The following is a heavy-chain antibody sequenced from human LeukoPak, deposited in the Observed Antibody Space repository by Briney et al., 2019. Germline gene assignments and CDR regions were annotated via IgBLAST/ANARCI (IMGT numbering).Heavy chain of an antibody. V-gene: IGHV1-18*01. CDR1: GYTFTSYG. D-gene: IGHD1-1*01. J-gene: IGHJ6*02. Sequence: ASVKVSCKASGYTFTSYGISWVRQAPGQGLEGMGWISAYNGNTNYAQKLQGRVTMTTDTSTSTAYMELRSLRSDDTAVYYCARDGVRTDLHYYYYGMDVWGQGTTVTVSS. CDR2: ISAYNGNT. CDR3: ARDGVRTDLHYYYYGMDV.